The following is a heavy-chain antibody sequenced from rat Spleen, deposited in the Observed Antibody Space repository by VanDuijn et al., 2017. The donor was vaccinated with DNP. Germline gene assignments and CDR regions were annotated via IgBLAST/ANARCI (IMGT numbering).Heavy chain of an antibody. Sequence: QVQLKESGPGLVQPSQTLSLTCTVSGFSLTSYTVSWVRQPPGKGLEWIATMSSGGSTYYNSVLKSRLSINRDTSESQVFLKMNSLQTEDTATYYCARAYYGYKAYFDYWGQGVMVTVSS. CDR3: ARAYYGYKAYFDY. J-gene: IGHJ2*01. CDR2: MSSGGST. V-gene: IGHV2-6*01. CDR1: GFSLTSYT. D-gene: IGHD1-9*01.